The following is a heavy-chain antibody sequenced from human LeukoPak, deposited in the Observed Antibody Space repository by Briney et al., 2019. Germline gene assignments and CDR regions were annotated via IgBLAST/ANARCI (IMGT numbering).Heavy chain of an antibody. Sequence: SVKVSCKASGGTFSSYAISWVRQAPGQGLEWMGGIIPILSTANYAQKFQGRVTMTRDMSTSTVYMELSSLRSEDTAVYYCARVSSFALEAFDIWGQGTMVTVSS. CDR3: ARVSSFALEAFDI. CDR1: GGTFSSYA. CDR2: IIPILSTA. J-gene: IGHJ3*02. D-gene: IGHD3-3*01. V-gene: IGHV1-69*10.